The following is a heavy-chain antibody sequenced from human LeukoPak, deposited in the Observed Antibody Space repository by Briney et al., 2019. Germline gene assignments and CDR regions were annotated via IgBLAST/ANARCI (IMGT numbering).Heavy chain of an antibody. D-gene: IGHD6-6*01. CDR2: IYTSGST. Sequence: SETLSLTCTVSGCSISSYYWSWIRQPAGKGLEWIGRIYTSGSTNYNPSLKSRVTMSVDTSKNQFSLKLSSVTAADTAVYYCARDISSIAARTYAFDIWGQGTMVTVSS. V-gene: IGHV4-4*07. J-gene: IGHJ3*02. CDR1: GCSISSYY. CDR3: ARDISSIAARTYAFDI.